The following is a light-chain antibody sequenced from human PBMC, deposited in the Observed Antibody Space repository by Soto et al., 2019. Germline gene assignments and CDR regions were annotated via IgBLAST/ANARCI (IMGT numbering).Light chain of an antibody. CDR2: GAS. CDR3: QQYASSPCT. V-gene: IGKV3-20*01. J-gene: IGKJ2*02. Sequence: EIVLTQSPGTLSLSPGERATLSCRASRSVTSNYLGWYQQKPGQAPRLLIYGASSRATGIPDRFSGSGSGTDFTLTVSRLEPEDFALYYCQQYASSPCTFGQGTKLEI. CDR1: RSVTSNY.